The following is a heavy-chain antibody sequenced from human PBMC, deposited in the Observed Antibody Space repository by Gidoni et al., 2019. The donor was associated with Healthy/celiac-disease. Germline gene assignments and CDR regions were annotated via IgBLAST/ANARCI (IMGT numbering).Heavy chain of an antibody. D-gene: IGHD6-13*01. Sequence: QVQLQQWGAGLLKPSETLSLTCAVYGGSFSGYYWSWIRQPPGTGLEWIGEINHSGSTNYNPSLKSRVTISVDTSKNQFSLKLSSVTAADTAVYYCARIAWQQLPKGGWFDPWGQGTLVTVSS. CDR3: ARIAWQQLPKGGWFDP. J-gene: IGHJ5*02. CDR1: GGSFSGYY. V-gene: IGHV4-34*01. CDR2: INHSGST.